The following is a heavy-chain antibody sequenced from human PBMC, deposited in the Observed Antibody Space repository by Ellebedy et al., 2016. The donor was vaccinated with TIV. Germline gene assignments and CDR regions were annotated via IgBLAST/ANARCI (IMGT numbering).Heavy chain of an antibody. V-gene: IGHV4-34*09. D-gene: IGHD3-10*01. J-gene: IGHJ5*02. CDR3: ARGILFGVVRGENWFDP. CDR1: GGSFSGYD. CDR2: VNHSGST. Sequence: SETLSLTXAVYGGSFSGYDWSWIRQPPGKGLEWIGEVNHSGSTNYNPSLKSRVTISVDTSKNQFSLKLSSVTAADTAVYYCARGILFGVVRGENWFDPWGQGTLVTVSS.